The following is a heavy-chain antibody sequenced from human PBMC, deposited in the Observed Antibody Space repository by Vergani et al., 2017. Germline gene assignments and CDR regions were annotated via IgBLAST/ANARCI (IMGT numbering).Heavy chain of an antibody. CDR1: GGSISSGDYY. J-gene: IGHJ6*02. CDR3: ARAYYYDSSGYYLYYYYGMDV. CDR2: IYYSGST. D-gene: IGHD3-22*01. V-gene: IGHV4-30-4*08. Sequence: QVQLQESGPGLVKPSQTLSLTCTVSGGSISSGDYYGSWIRQPPGKGLEWIGYIYYSGSTYYNPSLKSRVTISVDTSKNQFSLKLSSVTAADTAVYYCARAYYYDSSGYYLYYYYGMDVWGQGTTVTVSS.